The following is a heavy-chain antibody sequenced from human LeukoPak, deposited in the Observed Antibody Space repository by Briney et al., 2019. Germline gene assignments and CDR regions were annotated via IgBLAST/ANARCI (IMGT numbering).Heavy chain of an antibody. CDR3: ARDRSRGAACLDY. CDR2: IIPIFGTA. Sequence: SVKVSCKASGGTFSSYAISWVRQAPGQGLEWMGGIIPIFGTANYAQKFQGRVTITADESTSTAYMELSRLRSEDTAVYYCARDRSRGAACLDYWGQGTLVTVSS. V-gene: IGHV1-69*01. J-gene: IGHJ4*02. CDR1: GGTFSSYA. D-gene: IGHD3-10*01.